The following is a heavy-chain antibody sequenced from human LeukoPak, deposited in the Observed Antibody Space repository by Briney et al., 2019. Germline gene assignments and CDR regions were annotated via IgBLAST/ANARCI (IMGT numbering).Heavy chain of an antibody. D-gene: IGHD1-26*01. Sequence: SETLSLTCTVSGGSISSSSYYWGWIRQPPGKGLEWIGSIYYSRSTYYNPSLKSRVTISVDTSKNQFSLKLSSVTAADTAVYYCARHIGGEDQFDYWGQGTLVTVSS. CDR2: IYYSRST. CDR3: ARHIGGEDQFDY. CDR1: GGSISSSSYY. V-gene: IGHV4-39*01. J-gene: IGHJ4*02.